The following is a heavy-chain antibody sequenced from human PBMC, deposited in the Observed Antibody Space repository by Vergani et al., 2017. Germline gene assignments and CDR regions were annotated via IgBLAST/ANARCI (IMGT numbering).Heavy chain of an antibody. CDR2: LYPADPDT. J-gene: IGHJ4*02. D-gene: IGHD1-1*01. CDR1: EYSFGKYW. Sequence: EVELVQSGPEMRKPGESLKISCKGSEYSFGKYWIGWVRQMPGKGLEWMGILYPADPDTRYSPSFQGQVTISADKSSSTAFLQWDSLKASDTALYYCARHTTYTDSWGQGTLVTVSS. V-gene: IGHV5-51*06. CDR3: ARHTTYTDS.